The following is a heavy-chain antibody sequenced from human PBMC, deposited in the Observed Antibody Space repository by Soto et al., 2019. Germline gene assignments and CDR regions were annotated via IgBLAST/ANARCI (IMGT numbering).Heavy chain of an antibody. D-gene: IGHD2-2*01. V-gene: IGHV3-30-3*01. CDR1: GFIFSMFA. CDR2: APSDGSHI. Sequence: GGSLRLSCSASGFIFSMFAMHCVRQAPCKGLEWVAVAPSDGSHIYYADSVKGRFTISRDNSKNMLYLQMNSLRPDDTAVYYCASHDISMPVTDSWGQGRLVTVS. J-gene: IGHJ5*02. CDR3: ASHDISMPVTDS.